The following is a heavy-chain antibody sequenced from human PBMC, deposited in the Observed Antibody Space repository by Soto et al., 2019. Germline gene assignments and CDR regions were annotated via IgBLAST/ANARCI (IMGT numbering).Heavy chain of an antibody. CDR1: GYTFTSYG. Sequence: QVQLVQSGAEVKKPGASVKVSCKASGYTFTSYGISWVRQAPGQGLEWMGWISAYNGNTNYAQKLQGRVTMTTDTSTSTAYMELRSLRSDDTAVYYCATGSYDYIWGSYPHPTLNYWGQGTLVTVSS. J-gene: IGHJ4*02. D-gene: IGHD3-16*02. CDR2: ISAYNGNT. CDR3: ATGSYDYIWGSYPHPTLNY. V-gene: IGHV1-18*01.